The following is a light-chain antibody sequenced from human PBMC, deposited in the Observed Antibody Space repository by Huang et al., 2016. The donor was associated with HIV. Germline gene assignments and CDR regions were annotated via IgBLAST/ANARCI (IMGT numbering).Light chain of an antibody. CDR2: GTS. CDR1: QRVDSSF. J-gene: IGKJ1*01. CDR3: QQYGSSPWT. Sequence: EIVLTQSPGTLSLSSGERATLSCRASQRVDSSFLAWYQQKPGQAPRLLIYGTSSRATGVPDRISGSGSGTDFTLTISRLEPEDFAVYYCQQYGSSPWTFGQGTKVEIK. V-gene: IGKV3-20*01.